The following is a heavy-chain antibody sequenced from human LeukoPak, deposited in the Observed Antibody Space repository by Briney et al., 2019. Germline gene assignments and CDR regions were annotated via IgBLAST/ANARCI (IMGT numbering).Heavy chain of an antibody. CDR1: GFTFSSYW. CDR2: VNSDGTGT. V-gene: IGHV3-74*01. J-gene: IGHJ6*03. Sequence: GGSLRLSCAASGFTFSSYWMHWVRQAPGKGLEWVSRVNSDGTGTTYADSVEGRFTISRDNAKNTVYLQMHSLRAEDTAIYYCIRTLIVATSPYMDVWGKGTTVTVSS. D-gene: IGHD5-12*01. CDR3: IRTLIVATSPYMDV.